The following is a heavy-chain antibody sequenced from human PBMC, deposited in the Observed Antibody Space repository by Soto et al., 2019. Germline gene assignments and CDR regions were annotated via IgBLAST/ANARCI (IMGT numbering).Heavy chain of an antibody. D-gene: IGHD6-13*01. CDR2: IRGSGGRT. Sequence: GGSLRLSCAASGFTFSSYAMSWVRQAPGKGLEWVSAIRGSGGRTYYADSVKGRLTISRDNSKNTLYLQMNSLRAEDTAVYYCAKASGKLQGFNAFDYWGQGTLVTVSS. J-gene: IGHJ4*02. V-gene: IGHV3-23*01. CDR3: AKASGKLQGFNAFDY. CDR1: GFTFSSYA.